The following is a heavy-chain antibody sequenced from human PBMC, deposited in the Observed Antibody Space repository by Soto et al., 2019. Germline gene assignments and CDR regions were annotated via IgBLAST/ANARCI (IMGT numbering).Heavy chain of an antibody. CDR2: ILYDGSVQ. Sequence: PVGSLRLSCAGSGFTFSNYAVNWVRQAPGKGLEWVAVILYDGSVQHYADSVKGRFTVSRDNSKNTVYLQMNSLTPGDTATYYCAREASVAALNWFDPWGQGTLVTVSS. V-gene: IGHV3-30-3*01. CDR1: GFTFSNYA. J-gene: IGHJ5*02. CDR3: AREASVAALNWFDP. D-gene: IGHD6-6*01.